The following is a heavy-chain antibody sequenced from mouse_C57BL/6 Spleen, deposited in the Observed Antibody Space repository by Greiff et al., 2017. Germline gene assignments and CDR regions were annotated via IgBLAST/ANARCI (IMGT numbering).Heavy chain of an antibody. CDR1: GYTFTSYW. D-gene: IGHD1-1*01. Sequence: VQLQQPGAELVKPGASVKLSCKASGYTFTSYWMQWVKQRPGQGLEWIGEIDPSDSYTNYNQKFKGKATLTVDTSSSTAYMQLSSLTSEDSAVYYCARDYGSSYGDAMDYWGQGTSVTVSS. J-gene: IGHJ4*01. CDR3: ARDYGSSYGDAMDY. V-gene: IGHV1-50*01. CDR2: IDPSDSYT.